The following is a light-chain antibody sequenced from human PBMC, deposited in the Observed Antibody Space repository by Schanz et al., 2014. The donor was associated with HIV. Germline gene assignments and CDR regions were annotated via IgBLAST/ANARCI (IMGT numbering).Light chain of an antibody. Sequence: EIVLTQSPGTLSLSPGERATLSCRASQSVSSSYLAWYQQKVGQAPRLLIYGASSRATGISDRFSGSGSGTDFTLTISRLEPEDFAVYYCQQYGSSPLTFGGGTKVEIK. V-gene: IGKV3-20*01. J-gene: IGKJ4*01. CDR1: QSVSSSY. CDR2: GAS. CDR3: QQYGSSPLT.